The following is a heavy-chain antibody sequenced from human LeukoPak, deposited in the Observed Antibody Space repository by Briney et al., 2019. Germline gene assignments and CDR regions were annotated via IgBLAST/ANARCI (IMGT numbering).Heavy chain of an antibody. D-gene: IGHD3-10*01. CDR1: GFTFSTYS. J-gene: IGHJ4*02. V-gene: IGHV3-30*04. Sequence: GRSLRLSCAASGFTFSTYSMHWVRQAPGEGLEWLSVISYDGSSKYFADSVKGRFTISRDNSENTLYLQLNSLRVEDTAVYSCARDRFWSRDYKSGGPLHYFDYWGLGTLVTVSS. CDR3: ARDRFWSRDYKSGGPLHYFDY. CDR2: ISYDGSSK.